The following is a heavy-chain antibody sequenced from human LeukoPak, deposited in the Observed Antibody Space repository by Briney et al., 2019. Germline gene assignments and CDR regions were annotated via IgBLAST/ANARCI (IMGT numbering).Heavy chain of an antibody. CDR1: GGTFSSYA. Sequence: SVKVSCKASGGTFSSYAISWVRQAPGQGVEWMGRIIPIFRIANYAQKFQGGVTITADKSTSTAFMELSSLRSEDTAVYYCARDLTRDGYNHDIRYGMDVWGQGTAVTVSS. CDR2: IIPIFRIA. J-gene: IGHJ6*02. V-gene: IGHV1-69*04. D-gene: IGHD5-24*01. CDR3: ARDLTRDGYNHDIRYGMDV.